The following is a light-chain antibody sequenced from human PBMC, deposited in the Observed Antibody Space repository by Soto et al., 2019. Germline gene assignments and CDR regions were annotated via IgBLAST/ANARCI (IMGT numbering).Light chain of an antibody. CDR1: QSVNSRR. V-gene: IGKV3D-20*02. J-gene: IGKJ5*01. Sequence: ENLFTLSPCTLSLYPEERAPLYCRASQSVNSRRLAWYQQKPGQAPRFLIYGASTRPIGIPDRFIGSGSGTEFTLTISSLQSEDFAVYYCQQRSSWPPITFGQGTRLEIK. CDR2: GAS. CDR3: QQRSSWPPIT.